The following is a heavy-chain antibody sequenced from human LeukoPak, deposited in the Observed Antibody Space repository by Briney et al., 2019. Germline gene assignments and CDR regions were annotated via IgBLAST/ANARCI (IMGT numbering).Heavy chain of an antibody. J-gene: IGHJ4*02. CDR3: AKPLLRGGLDY. D-gene: IGHD2-15*01. CDR1: GFTFSTYA. CDR2: ISGRGGST. Sequence: GGSLRLSCVASGFTFSTYAMTWVRQAPGKGLEWVSAISGRGGSTYYADSVKGRFTISRDNSKNTLYLQMNSLRAEDTAVYYCAKPLLRGGLDYWGQGTLVTVSS. V-gene: IGHV3-23*01.